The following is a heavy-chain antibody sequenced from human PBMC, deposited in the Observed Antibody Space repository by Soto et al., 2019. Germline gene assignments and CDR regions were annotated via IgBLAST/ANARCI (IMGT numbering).Heavy chain of an antibody. CDR1: GGSFSGYY. D-gene: IGHD3-3*01. CDR3: ARGERFYQYLNYYYFDY. CDR2: INHSGST. J-gene: IGHJ4*02. V-gene: IGHV4-34*01. Sequence: SSETLSLTCAVYGGSFSGYYWSWIRQPPGKGLEWIGEINHSGSTNYNPSLKSRVTISVDTSKNQFSLKLSSVTAADTAVYYCARGERFYQYLNYYYFDYWGQGTLVTVSS.